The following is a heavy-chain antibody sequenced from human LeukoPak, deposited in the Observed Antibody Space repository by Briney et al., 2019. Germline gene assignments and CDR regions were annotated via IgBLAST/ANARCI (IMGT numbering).Heavy chain of an antibody. CDR1: GYSFSTHW. Sequence: HGESLKISCKGSGYSFSTHWIGWVRQMPGKGLEWMGIIYAGDFDTRYSPSFQGQVTISVDRSINTAYLQWRSLKASDTAIYYCARLLLYSSTQYFDYWGQGTLVTVSS. V-gene: IGHV5-51*01. CDR3: ARLLLYSSTQYFDY. J-gene: IGHJ4*02. D-gene: IGHD6-13*01. CDR2: IYAGDFDT.